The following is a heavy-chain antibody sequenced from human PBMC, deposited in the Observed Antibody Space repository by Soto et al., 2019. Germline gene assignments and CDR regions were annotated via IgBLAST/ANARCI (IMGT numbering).Heavy chain of an antibody. J-gene: IGHJ4*02. D-gene: IGHD3-22*01. CDR3: ARGYDSSGYWEFDY. V-gene: IGHV4-61*01. CDR1: GGSVSSGSYY. CDR2: IYYSGST. Sequence: PSETLSLTCTVSGGSVSSGSYYWSWIRQPPGKGLEWIGYIYYSGSTNYNPSLKSRVTISVDTSKNQFSLKLSSVTAADTAVYYCARGYDSSGYWEFDYWGQGTLVTVSS.